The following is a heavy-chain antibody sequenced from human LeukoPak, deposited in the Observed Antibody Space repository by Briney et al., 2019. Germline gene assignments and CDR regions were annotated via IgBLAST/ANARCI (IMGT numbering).Heavy chain of an antibody. J-gene: IGHJ4*02. V-gene: IGHV2-70*11. D-gene: IGHD3-10*01. CDR2: IDWDDDK. Sequence: SGPALVKPTQTLTLTCTFSGFSLSTSGMCVSWIRQPPGKALERLARIDWDDDKYYSTSLKTRLTISKDTSKNQVVLTMTNMDPVDTATYYCARTMVRGVTQDYWGQGTLVTVSS. CDR3: ARTMVRGVTQDY. CDR1: GFSLSTSGMC.